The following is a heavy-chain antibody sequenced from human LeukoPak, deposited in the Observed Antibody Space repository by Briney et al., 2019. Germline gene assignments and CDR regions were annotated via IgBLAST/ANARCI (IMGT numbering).Heavy chain of an antibody. CDR1: GFTFSSYA. J-gene: IGHJ6*02. Sequence: GGSLRLSCAASGFTFSSYAMSWVRQAPGKGLEWVSAISGSGGSTYYADSVEGRFTISRDNSKYTLYLQMNSLRAEDTAVYYCAKTGAITIFGVESSPYYYYGMDVWGQGTTVTVSS. CDR2: ISGSGGST. CDR3: AKTGAITIFGVESSPYYYYGMDV. D-gene: IGHD3-3*01. V-gene: IGHV3-23*01.